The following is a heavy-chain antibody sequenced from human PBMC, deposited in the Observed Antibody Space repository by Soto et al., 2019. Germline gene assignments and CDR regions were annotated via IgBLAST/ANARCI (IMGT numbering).Heavy chain of an antibody. Sequence: EVQLLESGGGLVQPGGSLRLSCAASGFAFSNYAMTWVRQAPGKGLEWVSGISGSGGDTYYADSVKGRFTISRDNSKNTVNLQMNGLRDADTAVYHCAKGLGLAAYFAMDVWGQGTTVTVSS. CDR1: GFAFSNYA. J-gene: IGHJ6*02. CDR3: AKGLGLAAYFAMDV. D-gene: IGHD2-15*01. CDR2: ISGSGGDT. V-gene: IGHV3-23*01.